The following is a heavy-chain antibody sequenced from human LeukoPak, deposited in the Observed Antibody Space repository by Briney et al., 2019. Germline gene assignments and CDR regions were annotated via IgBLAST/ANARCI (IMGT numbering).Heavy chain of an antibody. CDR3: ATDMVIDGYFDY. CDR2: ISSSSNTI. V-gene: IGHV3-48*02. D-gene: IGHD2-21*01. CDR1: GFTFSTYS. Sequence: GGSLRLSCAASGFTFSTYSMNWVRQAPGKGLEWVSYISSSSNTIYYADSVKGRFTISRDNAKNSLYLQMNSLRDEDTAVYYCATDMVIDGYFDYWGQGALVTVSS. J-gene: IGHJ4*02.